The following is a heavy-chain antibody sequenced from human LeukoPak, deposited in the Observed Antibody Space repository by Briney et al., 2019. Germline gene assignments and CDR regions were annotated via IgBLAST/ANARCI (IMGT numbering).Heavy chain of an antibody. CDR2: IDGDGTIT. CDR1: GFAFSSYW. J-gene: IGHJ4*02. Sequence: PGGSLRLSCAASGFAFSSYWMLWVRQVPGKGLVWVSRIDGDGTITTYADFAKGRFTISRDNTNNILYLQMNGLRAEDTAIYYCSRSQFDYWGRGVLVTVSS. V-gene: IGHV3-74*01. CDR3: SRSQFDY.